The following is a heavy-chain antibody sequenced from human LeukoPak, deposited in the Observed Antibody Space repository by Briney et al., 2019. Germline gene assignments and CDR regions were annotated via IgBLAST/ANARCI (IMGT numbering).Heavy chain of an antibody. CDR1: GDSVSSNRAS. D-gene: IGHD5-24*01. J-gene: IGHJ4*02. Sequence: SQTLSLTCAISGDSVSSNRASWTWIRQSPSRGLEWLGRPYYRSKWYNDYAVSLKSRISINPDTSKNQFSLQLNSVTPEDTAVYYCSRSDGASDFDYWGQGTLVTVSS. V-gene: IGHV6-1*01. CDR3: SRSDGASDFDY. CDR2: PYYRSKWYN.